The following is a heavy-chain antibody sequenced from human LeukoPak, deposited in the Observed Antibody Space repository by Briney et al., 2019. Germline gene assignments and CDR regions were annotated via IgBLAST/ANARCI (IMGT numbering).Heavy chain of an antibody. CDR2: INPNSGGT. Sequence: GASVKVSCKASGYTFTCYYMHWVRQAPGQGLEWMGRINPNSGGTNYAQKFQGRVTMTRDTSISTAYMELSRLRSDDTAVYYCARDIVVTAIRHYYYYMDVWGKGTTVTASS. V-gene: IGHV1-2*06. CDR1: GYTFTCYY. D-gene: IGHD2-21*02. CDR3: ARDIVVTAIRHYYYYMDV. J-gene: IGHJ6*03.